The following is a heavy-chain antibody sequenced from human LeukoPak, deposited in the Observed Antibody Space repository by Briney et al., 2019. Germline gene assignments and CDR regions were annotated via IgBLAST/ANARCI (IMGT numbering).Heavy chain of an antibody. J-gene: IGHJ4*02. CDR1: GFTFSSYE. D-gene: IGHD1/OR15-1a*01. CDR2: ISSSGSTI. Sequence: GGSLRLSCAASGFTFSSYEMNWVRQAPGKGLEWVSYISSSGSTIYYADSVKGRFTISRDNSKNTLYLQMNSLRAEDTAVYYCAKEPLRTRTFDYWGQGTLVTVSS. CDR3: AKEPLRTRTFDY. V-gene: IGHV3-48*03.